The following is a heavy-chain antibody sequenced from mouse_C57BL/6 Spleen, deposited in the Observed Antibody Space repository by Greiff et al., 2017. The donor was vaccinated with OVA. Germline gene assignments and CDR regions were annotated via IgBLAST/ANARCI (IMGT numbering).Heavy chain of an antibody. J-gene: IGHJ1*03. CDR2: INPNNGGT. Sequence: EVQLQQSGPELVKPGASVKISCKASGYTFTDYYMNWVKQSHGKSLEWIGDINPNNGGTSYNQKFKGKATLTLDKSSITAYMELRSLTSEDSAVYYCARWLLKDWYFDVWGTGTTVTVSS. CDR1: GYTFTDYY. D-gene: IGHD2-3*01. CDR3: ARWLLKDWYFDV. V-gene: IGHV1-26*01.